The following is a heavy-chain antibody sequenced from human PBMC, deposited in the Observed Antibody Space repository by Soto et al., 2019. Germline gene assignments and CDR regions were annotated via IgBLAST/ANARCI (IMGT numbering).Heavy chain of an antibody. V-gene: IGHV4-31*03. CDR2: IHHSGST. D-gene: IGHD3-10*01. CDR1: GDSIDSSHYY. J-gene: IGHJ4*02. Sequence: SETLSLTCTVSGDSIDSSHYYWNWIRQHPEKGLEWIGYIHHSGSTYYNPSLKSRLAISVDTSRNQFSLKVGSVTAADTAVYYCARGSMATLYFDYWGQGALVTVS. CDR3: ARGSMATLYFDY.